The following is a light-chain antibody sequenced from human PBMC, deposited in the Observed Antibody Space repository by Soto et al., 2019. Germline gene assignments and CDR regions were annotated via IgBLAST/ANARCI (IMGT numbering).Light chain of an antibody. Sequence: EIVLTQSPVTLSLSPGERATLSCRASQSVSSSYLAWYQQKPGQAPRLLIYGASSRATGIPDRLSGSGSGTEFTLTISRMEPEDFAVYYCQQYGSSQTFGQGTKVDIK. J-gene: IGKJ1*01. CDR2: GAS. CDR1: QSVSSSY. V-gene: IGKV3-20*01. CDR3: QQYGSSQT.